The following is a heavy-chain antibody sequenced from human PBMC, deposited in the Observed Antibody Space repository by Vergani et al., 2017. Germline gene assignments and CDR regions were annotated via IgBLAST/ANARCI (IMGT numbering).Heavy chain of an antibody. Sequence: EVQLVESGGGLVQPGGSLRLSCAASGFTFSSYWMSWVRQAPGKGLEWVANIKQDGSEKYYVDSVKGRFTISRDNAKNSLYLQMNSLRAEDTAVYYCASSTYCGGDCYVPYYYYGMDVWGQGTTVTVSS. J-gene: IGHJ6*02. D-gene: IGHD2-21*02. V-gene: IGHV3-7*02. CDR2: IKQDGSEK. CDR3: ASSTYCGGDCYVPYYYYGMDV. CDR1: GFTFSSYW.